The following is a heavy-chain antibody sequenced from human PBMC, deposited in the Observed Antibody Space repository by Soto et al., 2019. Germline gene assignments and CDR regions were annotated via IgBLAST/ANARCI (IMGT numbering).Heavy chain of an antibody. V-gene: IGHV3-23*01. J-gene: IGHJ4*02. CDR1: GFTFSSYA. CDR2: ISGSGGST. D-gene: IGHD3-22*01. CDR3: AKVLGSSGYSPPIDY. Sequence: GGSLRLSCAASGFTFSSYAMSWVRQAPGKGLEWVSAISGSGGSTYYADSVKGRFTISRDNSKNTLYLQMNSLRAEDTAVYYCAKVLGSSGYSPPIDYWGQGTLVTVSS.